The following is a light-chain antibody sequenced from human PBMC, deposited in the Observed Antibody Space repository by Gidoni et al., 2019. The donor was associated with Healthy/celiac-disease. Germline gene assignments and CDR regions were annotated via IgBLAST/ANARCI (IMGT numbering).Light chain of an antibody. CDR1: SANIGSNT. CDR2: SNN. CDR3: AAWDDSLNGVV. Sequence: GPRVTNSCSRSSANIGSNTVHWYQQRPGTAPKLLIYSNNQRPSGAPARLSGAKSGTSASLAISGLQSEDEADYYCAAWDDSLNGVVFGGGTKLTVL. J-gene: IGLJ2*01. V-gene: IGLV1-44*01.